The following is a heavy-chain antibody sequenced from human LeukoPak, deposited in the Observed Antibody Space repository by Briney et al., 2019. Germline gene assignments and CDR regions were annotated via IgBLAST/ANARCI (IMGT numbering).Heavy chain of an antibody. Sequence: GGSLRLSCEASGFNFGTYGMHWVRQAPGKGLEWVAAIWYDGTNENYVDSVKGRFGISRDNSKNTLYLQMNQLRDEDTAVYYCATAYGDYFDSWGQGTLVTVAS. V-gene: IGHV3-33*01. CDR2: IWYDGTNE. D-gene: IGHD4-17*01. J-gene: IGHJ4*02. CDR3: ATAYGDYFDS. CDR1: GFNFGTYG.